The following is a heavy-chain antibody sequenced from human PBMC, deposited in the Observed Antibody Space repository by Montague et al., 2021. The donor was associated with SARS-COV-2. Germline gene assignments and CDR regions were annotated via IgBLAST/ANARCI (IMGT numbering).Heavy chain of an antibody. CDR3: ARVGAYGDYPTPPTFDY. J-gene: IGHJ4*02. D-gene: IGHD4-17*01. Sequence: SETLSLTCTVSGGSISSYYWSWIRQPPGKGLEWIGSIYYSGSTNYNPSLKSRVTISVDTSKNQFSLKLSSVTAADTAVYYCARVGAYGDYPTPPTFDYWGQGTLVTVSS. CDR2: IYYSGST. V-gene: IGHV4-59*08. CDR1: GGSISSYY.